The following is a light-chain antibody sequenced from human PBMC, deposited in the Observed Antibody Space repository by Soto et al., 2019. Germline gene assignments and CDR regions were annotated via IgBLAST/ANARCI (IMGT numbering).Light chain of an antibody. V-gene: IGLV2-14*01. Sequence: QSALTQPASVSGSPGQSITISCTGASSDVGGYNYVSWYQQHPGEAPKLMIYDVSNRPSGVSNRFSGSKSGNTASLTISGLQAEDEADYYCSSYTSSSPLAVFGTGTKVTVL. CDR2: DVS. CDR3: SSYTSSSPLAV. CDR1: SSDVGGYNY. J-gene: IGLJ1*01.